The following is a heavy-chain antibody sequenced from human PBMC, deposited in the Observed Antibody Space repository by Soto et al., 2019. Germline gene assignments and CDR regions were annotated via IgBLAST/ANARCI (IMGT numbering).Heavy chain of an antibody. D-gene: IGHD3-22*01. Sequence: SETLSLTCTVSGGSISRGDYYWSRIHQPPGKGLEWIGYIYYSGTTYYNPSLKSRLTISVDTSRNQFSLKLSSVSAADTAVYYCARDLHDSSGFYYDSWGQGTPVTVSS. CDR2: IYYSGTT. V-gene: IGHV4-30-4*01. CDR1: GGSISRGDYY. J-gene: IGHJ4*02. CDR3: ARDLHDSSGFYYDS.